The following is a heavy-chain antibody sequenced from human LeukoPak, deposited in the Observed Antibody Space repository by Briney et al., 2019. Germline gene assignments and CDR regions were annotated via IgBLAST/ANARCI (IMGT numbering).Heavy chain of an antibody. CDR1: GGSISSYY. CDR3: ARHVYGDQYYYGMDV. CDR2: ISYSGST. D-gene: IGHD4-17*01. Sequence: SETLSLTCTVSGGSISSYYWSWIRQPPGKGLEWMGYISYSGSTNYNPSLKSRVTISVDTSKNQFSLKLSSVTAADTAVYYCARHVYGDQYYYGMDVWGQGTTVTVSS. V-gene: IGHV4-59*08. J-gene: IGHJ6*02.